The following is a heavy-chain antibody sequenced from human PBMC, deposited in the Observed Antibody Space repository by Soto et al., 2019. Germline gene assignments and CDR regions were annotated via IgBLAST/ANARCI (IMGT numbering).Heavy chain of an antibody. V-gene: IGHV1-2*02. D-gene: IGHD3-22*01. CDR2: INPNSGGT. Sequence: SVKVSCKASGYTFTGYYMHWVRQAPGQGLEWMGWINPNSGGTNYAQKFQGRVTMTRDTSISTAYMELSRLRSDDTAVYYCARDSRTYYYVSSGYYPYLDYGMDVWGQGTTVTVSS. CDR1: GYTFTGYY. J-gene: IGHJ6*02. CDR3: ARDSRTYYYVSSGYYPYLDYGMDV.